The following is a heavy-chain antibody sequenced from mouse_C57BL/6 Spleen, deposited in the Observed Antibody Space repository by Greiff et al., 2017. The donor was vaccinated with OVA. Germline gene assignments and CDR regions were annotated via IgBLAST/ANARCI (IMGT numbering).Heavy chain of an antibody. Sequence: DVKLVESGGGLVKPGGSLKLSCAASGFTFSSYTMSWVRQTPEKRLEWVATISGGGGNTYYPDSVKGRFTISRDNAKNTLYLQMSSLRSEDTALYYSAREVVAHFDDWGKGTTLTVSS. CDR3: AREVVAHFDD. J-gene: IGHJ2*01. CDR2: ISGGGGNT. D-gene: IGHD1-1*01. CDR1: GFTFSSYT. V-gene: IGHV5-9*01.